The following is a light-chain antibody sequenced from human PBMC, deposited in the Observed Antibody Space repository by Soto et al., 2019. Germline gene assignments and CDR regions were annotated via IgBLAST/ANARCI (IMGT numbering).Light chain of an antibody. CDR1: QGISSY. J-gene: IGKJ5*01. V-gene: IGKV1-9*01. Sequence: IQLTQSPSSLSASVGDRVTITCRASQGISSYLAWYQQKPGKAPKLLIYAASTLQSGVPSRFSGSGSGTEFTRTITILQHDDFATNCCQQLNSYPFTFGQGTRLQIK. CDR2: AAS. CDR3: QQLNSYPFT.